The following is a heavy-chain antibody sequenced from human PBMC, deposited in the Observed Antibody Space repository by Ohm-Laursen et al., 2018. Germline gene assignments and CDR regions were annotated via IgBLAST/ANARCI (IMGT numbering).Heavy chain of an antibody. D-gene: IGHD1-1*01. CDR3: AKDQNNWNDICMDV. V-gene: IGHV3-30*18. Sequence: SLRLSCAASGFTFSSYGMHWVRQAPGKGLEWVAVISYDGSNKYYADSVKGRFTISRDNSKNTLYLQMNSLRAEDTAVYYCAKDQNNWNDICMDVWGQGTTVTVSS. CDR2: ISYDGSNK. CDR1: GFTFSSYG. J-gene: IGHJ6*02.